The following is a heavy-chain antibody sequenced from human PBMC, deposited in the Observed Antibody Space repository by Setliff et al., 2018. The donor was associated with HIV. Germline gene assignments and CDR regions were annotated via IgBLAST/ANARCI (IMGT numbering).Heavy chain of an antibody. CDR1: GASISSSPYY. CDR2: ISYSGST. V-gene: IGHV4-39*01. Sequence: SETLSLTCSVSGASISSSPYYWAWILQPPGKGLEWIATISYSGSTHYNLALMSRVTISMDTSRNQFSVKLSSVTAADTAICYCATLNFPLNWFDPWGQGTPVTVSS. J-gene: IGHJ5*02. CDR3: ATLNFPLNWFDP.